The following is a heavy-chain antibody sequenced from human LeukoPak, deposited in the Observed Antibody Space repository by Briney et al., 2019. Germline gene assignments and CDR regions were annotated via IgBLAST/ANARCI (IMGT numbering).Heavy chain of an antibody. CDR1: GGSFSGYY. D-gene: IGHD6-13*01. J-gene: IGHJ5*02. CDR2: INHSGST. CDR3: ARLTYSNNWYFRRGLDNWFDP. Sequence: SETLSLTCAVYGGSFSGYYWSWIRQPPGKGLEWIGEINHSGSTNYNPSLKSRVTISIDTSKSQFSLRLSSVTAADTAVYYCARLTYSNNWYFRRGLDNWFDPWGQGTLVTVSS. V-gene: IGHV4-34*01.